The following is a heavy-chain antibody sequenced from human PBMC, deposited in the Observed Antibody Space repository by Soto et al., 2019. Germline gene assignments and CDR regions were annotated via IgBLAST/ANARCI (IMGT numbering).Heavy chain of an antibody. CDR3: AKDRHRSGTGAFDI. D-gene: IGHD3-22*01. CDR1: GYTFTGYY. V-gene: IGHV1-2*04. J-gene: IGHJ3*02. CDR2: INPNSGGT. Sequence: ASVKVSCKASGYTFTGYYMHWVRQAPGQGLEWMGWINPNSGGTNYAQKFQGWVTMTRDTSISTAYMELNSLRAEDTAVYYCAKDRHRSGTGAFDIWGQGTMVTVSS.